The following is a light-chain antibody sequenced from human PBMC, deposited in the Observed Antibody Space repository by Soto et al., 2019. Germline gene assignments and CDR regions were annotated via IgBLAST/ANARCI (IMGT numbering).Light chain of an antibody. CDR1: QSVSSSY. CDR2: GAS. V-gene: IGKV3-20*01. J-gene: IGKJ5*01. CDR3: QQYGSSIT. Sequence: EIVLTQSPGTLSLSPGERATLSCRASQSVSSSYSAWYQQKPGQAPRLLTYGASSRATGIPDGFSGGGSGTDFTLTVTRLEPEDFAVYYCQQYGSSITFGQGTRLEIK.